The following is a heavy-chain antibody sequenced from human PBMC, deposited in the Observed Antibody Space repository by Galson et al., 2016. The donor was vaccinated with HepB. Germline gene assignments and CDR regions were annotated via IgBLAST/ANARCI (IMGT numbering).Heavy chain of an antibody. CDR2: IYPGDSDT. CDR1: GFRFTSYW. CDR3: ARGVVTAIVGPDLGWYFDL. Sequence: QSGAEVKKPGESLKISCKGVGFRFTSYWIAWVRQMPGKGLEWMGIIYPGDSDTIYSPSFQGQVTISADKSISTAYLQWSSLKASDTAMYFCARGVVTAIVGPDLGWYFDLWGRGTLVTVPS. J-gene: IGHJ2*01. V-gene: IGHV5-51*01. D-gene: IGHD2-21*02.